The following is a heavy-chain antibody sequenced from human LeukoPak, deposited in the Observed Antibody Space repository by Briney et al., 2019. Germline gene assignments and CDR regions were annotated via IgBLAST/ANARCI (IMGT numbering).Heavy chain of an antibody. J-gene: IGHJ4*02. CDR1: GFNFSSYG. V-gene: IGHV1-18*01. CDR2: ISAYNGNT. CDR3: ARSLTMVRGVIPNY. D-gene: IGHD3-10*01. Sequence: ASVKVSCKASGFNFSSYGFSWVGQAPGQGVEWMGWISAYNGNTNYAQKLQGRVTMTTDTSTSTAYMELRSLRSDDTAVYYCARSLTMVRGVIPNYWGQGTLVTVSS.